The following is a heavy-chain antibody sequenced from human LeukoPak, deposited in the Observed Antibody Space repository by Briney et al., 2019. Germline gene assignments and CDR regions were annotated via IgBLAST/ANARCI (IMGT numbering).Heavy chain of an antibody. Sequence: PSETLSLTCAVYGGSFSDYYWSWIRQPPGKGLEWIGEINHSGSTNYNPSLKSRVTISVDTSKNQFSLKLSSVTAADTAVYYCARAWLLRRGAFDYWGQGTLVTVSS. D-gene: IGHD2-15*01. CDR1: GGSFSDYY. CDR3: ARAWLLRRGAFDY. J-gene: IGHJ4*02. CDR2: INHSGST. V-gene: IGHV4-34*01.